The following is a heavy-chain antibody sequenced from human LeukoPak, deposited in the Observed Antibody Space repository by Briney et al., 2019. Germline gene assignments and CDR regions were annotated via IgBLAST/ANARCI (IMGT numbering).Heavy chain of an antibody. D-gene: IGHD6-13*01. CDR1: GASISSGGYS. V-gene: IGHV4-30-2*02. J-gene: IGHJ4*02. CDR3: ARRSIAAAGSFDY. CDR2: IYHSGT. Sequence: SETLSLTCAVSGASISSGGYSWSWIRQPPGKGLEWIGYIYHSGTYYNPSLKSRVTISVDTSKNQFSLKLSSVTAADTAVYYCARRSIAAAGSFDYWGQGTLVTVSS.